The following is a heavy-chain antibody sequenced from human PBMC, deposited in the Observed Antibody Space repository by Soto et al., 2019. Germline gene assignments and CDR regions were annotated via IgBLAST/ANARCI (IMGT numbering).Heavy chain of an antibody. D-gene: IGHD6-13*01. CDR3: ARDSAPYSSSWFDP. V-gene: IGHV4-31*03. CDR2: IYYSGST. J-gene: IGHJ5*02. Sequence: SETLSLTCTVSGGSISSGGYYWSWIRQHPGKGLEWIGYIYYSGSTYYNPSLKSRVTISVDTSKNQFSLKLSSVTAADTAVYYCARDSAPYSSSWFDPWGQGTLVTVSS. CDR1: GGSISSGGYY.